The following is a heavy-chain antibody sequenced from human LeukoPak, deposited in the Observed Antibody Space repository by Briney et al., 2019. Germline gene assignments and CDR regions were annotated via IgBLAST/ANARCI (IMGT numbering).Heavy chain of an antibody. V-gene: IGHV3-21*04. CDR2: ISSSSSYI. CDR3: AREQQLVKVYYYGMDV. J-gene: IGHJ6*02. CDR1: GFTFSSYS. D-gene: IGHD6-13*01. Sequence: GGSLRLSCAASGFTFSSYSMNWVRQAPGKGLEWVSSISSSSSYIYYADSVKGRFTISRDNAKNSLYLQMNSLRAEDTAVYYCAREQQLVKVYYYGMDVWGQGTTVTVSS.